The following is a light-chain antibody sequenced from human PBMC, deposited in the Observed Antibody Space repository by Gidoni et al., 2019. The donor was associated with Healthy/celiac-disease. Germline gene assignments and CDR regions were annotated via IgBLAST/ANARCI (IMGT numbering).Light chain of an antibody. V-gene: IGKV3-20*01. Sequence: IVLTQSPHTLSLSPGERATLSCRASQSVSSSYFAWYQQKPGQAPRLLIYGASSRATGIPDRFSGSGSGTDFTLTISRLEPEDFAVYYCQQYGSSPPMYTFGQGTKLEIK. J-gene: IGKJ2*01. CDR2: GAS. CDR3: QQYGSSPPMYT. CDR1: QSVSSSY.